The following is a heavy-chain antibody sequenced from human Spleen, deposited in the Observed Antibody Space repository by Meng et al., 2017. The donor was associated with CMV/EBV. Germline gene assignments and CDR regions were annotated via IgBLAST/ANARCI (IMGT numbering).Heavy chain of an antibody. V-gene: IGHV3-11*04. Sequence: GGSLRLSCAAAGFTFSDYYMTWVRRAPGRGPEWISYISSSGDIILYADSVKGRLTISRDNAEKSLYLQMDSLRAEDTALYFCARCKIYDFSFYGMDVWGQGTAVTVSS. CDR2: ISSSGDII. D-gene: IGHD5/OR15-5a*01. J-gene: IGHJ6*02. CDR3: ARCKIYDFSFYGMDV. CDR1: GFTFSDYY.